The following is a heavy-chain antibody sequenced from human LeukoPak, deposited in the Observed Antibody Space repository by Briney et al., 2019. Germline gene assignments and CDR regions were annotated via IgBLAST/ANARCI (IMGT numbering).Heavy chain of an antibody. CDR1: GFTFSSYS. CDR3: ARRKLGYCSRTSCYAVAFDI. CDR2: IISSSSII. J-gene: IGHJ3*02. V-gene: IGHV3-48*04. D-gene: IGHD2-2*01. Sequence: PGGSLRLSCAASGFTFSSYSMNWVRQGPGKGLEWVSYIISSSSIIYYADSVKGRFTISRDNAKKSLYLHMNSVRAEDTAVYYCARRKLGYCSRTSCYAVAFDIWGQGTVVTVSS.